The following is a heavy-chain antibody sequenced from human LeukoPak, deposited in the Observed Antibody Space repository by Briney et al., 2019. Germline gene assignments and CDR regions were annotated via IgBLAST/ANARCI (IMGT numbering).Heavy chain of an antibody. Sequence: SETLSLTCTVSGGSISSYYWNWIRQPPGKGLEWIGYIYYSGSTNYNPSLKSRVTISVDTSKNQFSLKLSSVTAADTAVYYCARGSGGNAPFDYWGQGTLVTVSS. CDR3: ARGSGGNAPFDY. J-gene: IGHJ4*02. D-gene: IGHD4-23*01. V-gene: IGHV4-59*01. CDR1: GGSISSYY. CDR2: IYYSGST.